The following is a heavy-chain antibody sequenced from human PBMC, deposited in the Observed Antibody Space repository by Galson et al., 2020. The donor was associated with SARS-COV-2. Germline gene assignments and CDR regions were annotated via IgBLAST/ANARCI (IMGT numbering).Heavy chain of an antibody. CDR2: ISYDVTTR. CDR3: ARETDDHTSSGYDN. J-gene: IGHJ4*02. Sequence: GGSLRLSCAAYGFTFSSSATHSVRQPPGKGLEWVAIISYDVTTRYKSDSVTGRFTISRDISKNTLYLQMNRLRPEDTGVYYVARETDDHTSSGYDNWGQGTLVTVSP. CDR1: GFTFSSSA. D-gene: IGHD3-22*01. V-gene: IGHV3-30*04.